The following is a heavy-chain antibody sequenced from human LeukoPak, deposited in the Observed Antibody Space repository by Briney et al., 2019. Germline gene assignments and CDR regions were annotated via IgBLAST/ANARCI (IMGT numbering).Heavy chain of an antibody. Sequence: SVKVSCKASGGTFSSYAISWVRQAPGQGLEWMGRIIPILGTANYAQKFQGRVTTTADKSTSTAYMELSSLRSEDTAVYYCATRASMEQRGFDPWGQGTLVTVSS. V-gene: IGHV1-69*04. CDR3: ATRASMEQRGFDP. D-gene: IGHD6-25*01. J-gene: IGHJ5*02. CDR2: IIPILGTA. CDR1: GGTFSSYA.